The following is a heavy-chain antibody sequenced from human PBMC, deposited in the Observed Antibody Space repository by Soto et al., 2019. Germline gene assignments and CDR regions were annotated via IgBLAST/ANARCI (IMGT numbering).Heavy chain of an antibody. J-gene: IGHJ6*02. Sequence: SVKVSCKASGGTFSSYAISWVRQAPGQGLEWMGGIIPIFGTANYTQKFQGRVTITADESTSTAYMELSSLRSEDTAVYYCARAVDTAMDAFYYGMDVWGQGTTVTVSS. V-gene: IGHV1-69*13. CDR1: GGTFSSYA. D-gene: IGHD5-18*01. CDR2: IIPIFGTA. CDR3: ARAVDTAMDAFYYGMDV.